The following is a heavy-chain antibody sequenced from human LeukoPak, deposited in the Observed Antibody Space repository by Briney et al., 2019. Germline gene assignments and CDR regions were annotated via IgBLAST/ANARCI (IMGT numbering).Heavy chain of an antibody. CDR1: GFTFSDHA. J-gene: IGHJ4*02. V-gene: IGHV3-23*01. D-gene: IGHD2-15*01. CDR3: VVGGRADGVGWTH. Sequence: GGSLRLSCAASGFTFSDHAMSWLRQAPTKGLEWVSSINRNGGGSYYIDSVKGRFTVSRDNSENALYLQMNNLRTEDTAVFFCVVGGRADGVGWTHWGQGSLVTVFS. CDR2: INRNGGGS.